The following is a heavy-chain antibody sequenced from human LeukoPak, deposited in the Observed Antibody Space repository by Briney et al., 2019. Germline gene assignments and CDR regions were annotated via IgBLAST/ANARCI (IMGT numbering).Heavy chain of an antibody. CDR3: AKDAGSIRPHYYFMDV. J-gene: IGHJ6*03. D-gene: IGHD6-13*01. Sequence: GGSLRLSCAASGFTFSTYGIHWVRQAPGKGLEWVAFIRYDGSIAYYADSVKGRFTISRDNSKNTLYLQMNSLRAEDTAVYYCAKDAGSIRPHYYFMDVWGKGTTVTISS. CDR1: GFTFSTYG. V-gene: IGHV3-30*02. CDR2: IRYDGSIA.